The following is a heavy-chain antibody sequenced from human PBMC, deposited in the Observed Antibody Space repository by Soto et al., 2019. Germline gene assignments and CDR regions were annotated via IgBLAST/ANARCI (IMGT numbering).Heavy chain of an antibody. Sequence: EVQLLESGGGLVQPGGSLRLSCAASGFTFSSYAMSWVRRAPGKGLAWVSAISGSGGSTYYADSVKGRFTISRDNSKNTLYLQMNSLRAEDTAVYYCAKAIAGDYGRPYWYFDLWGRGTLVTVSS. CDR3: AKAIAGDYGRPYWYFDL. D-gene: IGHD4-17*01. V-gene: IGHV3-23*01. J-gene: IGHJ2*01. CDR2: ISGSGGST. CDR1: GFTFSSYA.